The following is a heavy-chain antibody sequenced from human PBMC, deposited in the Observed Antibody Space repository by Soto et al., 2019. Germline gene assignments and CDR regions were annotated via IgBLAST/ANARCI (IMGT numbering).Heavy chain of an antibody. J-gene: IGHJ4*02. CDR3: ATVGRVVPRFDY. D-gene: IGHD3-3*01. CDR2: IIPILGIA. Sequence: SVKVSCKASGGTFSSYTISWVRQAPGQGLEWMGRIIPILGIANYAQKFQGRVTITADKSTSTAYMELSSLRSEDTAVYYCATVGRVVPRFDYWGQGTLVTVSS. CDR1: GGTFSSYT. V-gene: IGHV1-69*02.